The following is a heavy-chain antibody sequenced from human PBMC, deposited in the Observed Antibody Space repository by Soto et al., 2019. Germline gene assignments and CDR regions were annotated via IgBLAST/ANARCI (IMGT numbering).Heavy chain of an antibody. J-gene: IGHJ6*02. V-gene: IGHV1-8*01. Sequence: QVQLGQSGAEVKKPGASVKVSCKASGYTFTSYDINWVRQATGQGIEWMGWMNPNSGNTGYAQKFHGRVTMTRNTSMSTASKELSSLRSENTAVYYCAREGVRGMDVWGQGTTVTVSS. D-gene: IGHD3-16*01. CDR2: MNPNSGNT. CDR1: GYTFTSYD. CDR3: AREGVRGMDV.